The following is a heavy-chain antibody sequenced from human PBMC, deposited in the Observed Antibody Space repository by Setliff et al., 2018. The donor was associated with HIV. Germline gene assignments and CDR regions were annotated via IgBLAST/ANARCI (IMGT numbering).Heavy chain of an antibody. CDR3: ARVLKGYSSSYEAFDI. V-gene: IGHV1-8*01. D-gene: IGHD6-13*01. CDR2: LNPNSHNT. CDR1: EYSFTSYD. Sequence: ASVKVSCKPSEYSFTSYDINWVRQATGQGLEWMGWLNPNSHNTGYAQKFQGRVTITADKSTSTVYMELSSLRSEDSAVYYCARVLKGYSSSYEAFDIWGQGTMVTVSS. J-gene: IGHJ3*02.